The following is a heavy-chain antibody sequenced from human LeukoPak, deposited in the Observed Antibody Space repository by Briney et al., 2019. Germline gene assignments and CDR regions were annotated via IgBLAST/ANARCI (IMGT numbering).Heavy chain of an antibody. CDR3: VRGSLRLPRSTPDY. CDR1: GFTFTNYW. CDR2: ISSDGSVK. D-gene: IGHD2-21*02. Sequence: RGGSLRLSCAVSGFTFTNYWMHWVRQDPGKGLVWVSYISSDGSVKKYADSVKGRFTISRDNAVNTLYLQMNSLRVEDTAVYYCVRGSLRLPRSTPDYWGQGTLVTVAS. J-gene: IGHJ4*02. V-gene: IGHV3-74*03.